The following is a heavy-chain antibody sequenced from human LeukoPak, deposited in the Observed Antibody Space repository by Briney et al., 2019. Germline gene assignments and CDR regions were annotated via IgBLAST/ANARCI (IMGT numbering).Heavy chain of an antibody. Sequence: GGSLRLSCAASGFTFSSYAMSWVRQAPGKGLEWVSAISGSGGSTYYADPVKGRFTISRDNSKNTLYLQMNSLRAEDTAVYYCAKFGGLYPHESYFDYWGQGTLVTVSS. V-gene: IGHV3-23*01. D-gene: IGHD3-10*01. J-gene: IGHJ4*02. CDR3: AKFGGLYPHESYFDY. CDR2: ISGSGGST. CDR1: GFTFSSYA.